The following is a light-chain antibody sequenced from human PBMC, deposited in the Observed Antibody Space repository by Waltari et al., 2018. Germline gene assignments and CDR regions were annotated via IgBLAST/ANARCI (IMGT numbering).Light chain of an antibody. CDR1: SSNIGAGYD. Sequence: QSVLTQPPSVSGAPGPRVTISCTGSSSNIGAGYDVHWYQQLPGTAPKPLIYGNSNRPSGVPDRFSGSKSGTSASLAITGLQAEDEADYYCQSYDSSLSGSKVFGGGTKLTVL. V-gene: IGLV1-40*01. CDR2: GNS. CDR3: QSYDSSLSGSKV. J-gene: IGLJ3*02.